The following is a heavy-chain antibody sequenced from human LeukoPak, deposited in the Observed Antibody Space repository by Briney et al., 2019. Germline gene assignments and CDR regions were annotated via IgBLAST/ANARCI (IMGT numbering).Heavy chain of an antibody. CDR1: GASFSSSGFY. Sequence: SETLSLTCTVSGASFSSSGFYWVWIRQPPGKGLEWIGNVYHSGSTYYNPSLKSRVTISVDTSNNQFSLKLRSVTATDTALYYCAAYISSGGCFDPWGQGTLVIVSS. CDR3: AAYISSGGCFDP. CDR2: VYHSGST. V-gene: IGHV4-39*01. J-gene: IGHJ5*02. D-gene: IGHD6-13*01.